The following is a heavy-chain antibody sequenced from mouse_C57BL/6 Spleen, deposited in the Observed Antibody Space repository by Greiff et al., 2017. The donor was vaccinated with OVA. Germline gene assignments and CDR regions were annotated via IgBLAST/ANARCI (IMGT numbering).Heavy chain of an antibody. D-gene: IGHD1-1*01. J-gene: IGHJ1*03. V-gene: IGHV1-69*01. CDR3: ARWNYGSSAGYFDV. Sequence: QVQLKQPGAELVKPGASVKMSCKASGYTFTSYWITWVKQRPGQGLEWIGEIDPSDSYTNYNQKFKGKSTLTVDKSSSTAYMQLSSLTSEDSAVYYCARWNYGSSAGYFDVWGTGTTVTVSS. CDR2: IDPSDSYT. CDR1: GYTFTSYW.